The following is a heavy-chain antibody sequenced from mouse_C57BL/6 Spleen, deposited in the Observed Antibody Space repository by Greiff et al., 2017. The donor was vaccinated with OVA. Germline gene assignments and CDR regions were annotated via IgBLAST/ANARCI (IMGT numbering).Heavy chain of an antibody. CDR2: INPSNGGT. Sequence: QVQLQPPGTELVKPGASVKLSCKASGYTFTSYWMHWVKQRPGQGLEWLGNINPSNGGTNYNEKSKRKATLSVDNSSSTVYMQLSSLTSEDSAVYYCAREGSPWYFDVWGTGTTVTVSS. D-gene: IGHD1-1*02. V-gene: IGHV1-53*01. J-gene: IGHJ1*03. CDR1: GYTFTSYW. CDR3: AREGSPWYFDV.